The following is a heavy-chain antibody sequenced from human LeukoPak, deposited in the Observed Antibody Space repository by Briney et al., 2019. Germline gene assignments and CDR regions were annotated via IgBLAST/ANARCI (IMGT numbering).Heavy chain of an antibody. CDR2: IKQDGSEK. CDR3: ARVPGCSSTGCLGTFDY. D-gene: IGHD2-2*01. J-gene: IGHJ4*02. CDR1: GFTFSSYS. Sequence: GGSLRLSCAASGFTFSSYSMNWVRQAPGKGLEWVANIKQDGSEKYYVDSVKGRFTISRDNAKNSLYLQMNSLRAEDTAVYYCARVPGCSSTGCLGTFDYWGQGTLVTVSS. V-gene: IGHV3-7*01.